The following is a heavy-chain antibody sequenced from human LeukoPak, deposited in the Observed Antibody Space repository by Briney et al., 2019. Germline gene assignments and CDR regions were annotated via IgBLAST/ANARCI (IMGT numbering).Heavy chain of an antibody. D-gene: IGHD2-2*01. CDR1: GFTFSSYG. Sequence: GRSLRLSCAASGFTFSSYGMHWVRQAPGKGLEWVAVIWYDGSNKYYADSVKGRFTISRDNSKNTLYLQMNSLRSEDTAVYYCAREGIPKPGRVPAANGGYYYMDVWGKGTTVTVSS. V-gene: IGHV3-33*01. J-gene: IGHJ6*03. CDR2: IWYDGSNK. CDR3: AREGIPKPGRVPAANGGYYYMDV.